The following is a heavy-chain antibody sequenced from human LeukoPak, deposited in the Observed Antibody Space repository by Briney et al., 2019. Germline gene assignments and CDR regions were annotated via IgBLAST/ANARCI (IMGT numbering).Heavy chain of an antibody. CDR1: GGSICRSSYY. Sequence: SETLSLTCTVSGGSICRSSYYWGWIRQPPGKGLEWIGSIYYSGATYYNPSLNNRVTISVDTSKNQFSLKLSSVTAADTAVYYCARDKGVLDYWGQGTLVTVS. J-gene: IGHJ4*02. CDR3: ARDKGVLDY. V-gene: IGHV4-39*07. D-gene: IGHD3-16*01. CDR2: IYYSGAT.